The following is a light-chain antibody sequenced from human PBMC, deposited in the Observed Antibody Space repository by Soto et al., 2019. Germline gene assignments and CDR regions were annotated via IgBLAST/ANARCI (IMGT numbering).Light chain of an antibody. CDR2: DVS. J-gene: IGLJ1*01. V-gene: IGLV2-14*03. Sequence: QSVLTQPASVSGSPGQSITISCTGTSSNVGGYNYVSWYQQDPGKAPKFMIYDVSSRPSRVSNRFSGSKSGNTASLTISGLQAEDEADYYCCSDTTSNTRQIVFGTRTKVTVL. CDR3: CSDTTSNTRQIV. CDR1: SSNVGGYNY.